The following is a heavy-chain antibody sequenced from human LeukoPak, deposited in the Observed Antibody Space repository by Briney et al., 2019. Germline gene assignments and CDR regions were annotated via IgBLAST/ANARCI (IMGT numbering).Heavy chain of an antibody. CDR1: GGSLHRSF. D-gene: IGHD3/OR15-3a*01. J-gene: IGHJ4*02. Sequence: PSETLPLTCVVSGGSLHRSFWTWVRQPPGKGLGWIGRIYSSGTTDYSPSLKSRLTISIDTSKNQFSLRLASVTAADTAVYYCGRRPAVDGPIDNWGQGILLAVSS. V-gene: IGHV4-59*01. CDR2: IYSSGTT. CDR3: GRRPAVDGPIDN.